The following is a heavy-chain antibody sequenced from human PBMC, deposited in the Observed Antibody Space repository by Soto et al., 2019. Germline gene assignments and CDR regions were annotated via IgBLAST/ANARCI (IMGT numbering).Heavy chain of an antibody. V-gene: IGHV5-51*01. CDR1: GYSFTSYW. J-gene: IGHJ3*02. D-gene: IGHD3-9*01. CDR3: ASQVLRYFDWYDAFDI. Sequence: GESLKISCKGSGYSFTSYWIGWVRQMPGKGLEWMGIIYPGDSDTRYSPSFQGQVTISADKSISTAYLQWSGLKASDTAMYYCASQVLRYFDWYDAFDIWGQGTMVTVSS. CDR2: IYPGDSDT.